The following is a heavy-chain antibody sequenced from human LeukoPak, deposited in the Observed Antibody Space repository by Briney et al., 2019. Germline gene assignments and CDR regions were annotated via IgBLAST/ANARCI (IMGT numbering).Heavy chain of an antibody. Sequence: PRGSLRLSCAASGFTVSSNYMSWVGQAPGKGLEWVSVIYSGGSTNYADSVKGRFTISRDNSKNTLYLQMNSLRAEDTAVYYCARDRELPYGMDVWGQGTTLTDSS. V-gene: IGHV3-53*01. CDR2: IYSGGST. D-gene: IGHD5-24*01. CDR1: GFTVSSNY. J-gene: IGHJ6*02. CDR3: ARDRELPYGMDV.